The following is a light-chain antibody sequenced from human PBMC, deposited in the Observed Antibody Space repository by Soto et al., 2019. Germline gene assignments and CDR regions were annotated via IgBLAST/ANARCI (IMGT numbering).Light chain of an antibody. CDR3: QQYDNLPLA. Sequence: DIQMTQSPSSLSASVGDRFTITCQASQDIINYLNWYQQKPGKAPKLLIYDASNLETGVPSRFSGSGSGTDFTFTISSLQPEDIATYYCQQYDNLPLAFGPGTKVDIK. V-gene: IGKV1-33*01. J-gene: IGKJ3*01. CDR2: DAS. CDR1: QDIINY.